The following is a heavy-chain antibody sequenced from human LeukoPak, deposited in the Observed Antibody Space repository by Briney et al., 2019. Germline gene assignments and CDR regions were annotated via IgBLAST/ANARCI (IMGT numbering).Heavy chain of an antibody. CDR3: AKGGVYGDYVGDWFDP. CDR2: IYYSGST. CDR1: IRSLGSYY. Sequence: PSETLSLTCAVSIRSLGSYYWSWIRQPPGKGLEWIGYIYYSGSTNYNPSLKSRVTISVDTSKNQFSLKLSSVTAADTAVYYCAKGGVYGDYVGDWFDPWGQGTLVTVSS. V-gene: IGHV4-59*01. J-gene: IGHJ5*02. D-gene: IGHD4-17*01.